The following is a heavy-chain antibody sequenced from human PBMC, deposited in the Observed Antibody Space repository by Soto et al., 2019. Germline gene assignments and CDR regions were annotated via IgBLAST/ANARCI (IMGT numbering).Heavy chain of an antibody. CDR3: AGQVTAYSFDI. V-gene: IGHV5-10-1*03. CDR1: GYSFTSYW. D-gene: IGHD2-21*02. Sequence: EVQLVQSGAEVKKPGESLRISCKGSGYSFTSYWISWVRQMPGKGLEWMGRIDPSDSYTNYSPSFQGHVTISADKSLSTDHLQWSSLKASDTAMYYWAGQVTAYSFDIWGQGTMVTVSS. J-gene: IGHJ3*02. CDR2: IDPSDSYT.